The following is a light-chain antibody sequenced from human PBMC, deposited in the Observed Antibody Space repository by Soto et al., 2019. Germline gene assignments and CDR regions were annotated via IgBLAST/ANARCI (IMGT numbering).Light chain of an antibody. Sequence: QSALTQPPSASGSPGQSVTISCTGTSSDVGGYNYVSWYQQHPGKAPKLMIYVVSKRPSGVPARFSGSKSGNTASLTVSGLQTEDEADYFCSSYTGSINFLVVFGTGTKLTVL. J-gene: IGLJ1*01. CDR3: SSYTGSINFLVV. CDR2: VVS. CDR1: SSDVGGYNY. V-gene: IGLV2-8*01.